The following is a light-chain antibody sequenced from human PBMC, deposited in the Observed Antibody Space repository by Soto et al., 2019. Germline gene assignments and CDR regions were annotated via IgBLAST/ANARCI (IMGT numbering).Light chain of an antibody. J-gene: IGKJ4*01. CDR1: QSISNY. V-gene: IGKV1-39*01. Sequence: DIQMTQSPSSLSASVGDRVTITCRASQSISNYLNWYQQKPGKAPKLLIYAASSLRSGVPSRFRGSGSGTDFTLTISSLQPEDFATYYCQQSYSTPFTFGRGTKVEIK. CDR2: AAS. CDR3: QQSYSTPFT.